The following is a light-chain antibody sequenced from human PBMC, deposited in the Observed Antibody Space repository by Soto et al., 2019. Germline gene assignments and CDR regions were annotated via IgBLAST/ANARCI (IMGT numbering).Light chain of an antibody. Sequence: DIQMTQSPSSLSASVGDRVTITCRASQSISSYLNWYQQKPGKAPKLLIYAASCLQSGVPSRFSGSGSGTDFTLTISSLQPEDFATYYCQQSYSTPYTFDQGTKVDIK. CDR2: AAS. CDR1: QSISSY. CDR3: QQSYSTPYT. V-gene: IGKV1-39*01. J-gene: IGKJ2*01.